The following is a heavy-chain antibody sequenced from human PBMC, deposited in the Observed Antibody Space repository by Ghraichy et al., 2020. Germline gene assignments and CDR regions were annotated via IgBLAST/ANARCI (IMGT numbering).Heavy chain of an antibody. CDR2: ISGSGGST. CDR3: AKDRVAARPDFDY. CDR1: GFTFSSYA. D-gene: IGHD6-6*01. Sequence: GESLNISCAASGFTFSSYAMSWVRQAPGKGLEWVSAISGSGGSTYYADSVKGRFTISRDNSKNTLYLQMNSLRAEDTAVYHCAKDRVAARPDFDYWGQGTLVTVSS. J-gene: IGHJ4*02. V-gene: IGHV3-23*01.